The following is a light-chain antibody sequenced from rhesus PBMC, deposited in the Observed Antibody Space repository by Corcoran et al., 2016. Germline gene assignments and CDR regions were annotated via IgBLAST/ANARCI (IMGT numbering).Light chain of an antibody. CDR1: SNDIGYYYA. J-gene: IGLJ1*01. V-gene: IGLV2-19*02. CDR2: EVS. Sequence: QAAPTQSPSVSGSTGQSVTISCTGTSNDIGYYYAVSWFQQHPGKVPKLLIFEVSTRPSGVSDRFSGSKSGNTASLTISGLQPEDEADYICSSYAGEGSFIFGSGTRLTVL. CDR3: SSYAGEGSFI.